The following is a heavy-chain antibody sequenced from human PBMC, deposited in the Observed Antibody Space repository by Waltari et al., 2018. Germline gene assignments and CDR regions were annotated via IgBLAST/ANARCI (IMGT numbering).Heavy chain of an antibody. CDR2: IYYSGRT. CDR3: ATVRYSSSWRAFDI. CDR1: GGSISSVRYY. Sequence: QVQLQESGPGLVKPSQTLSLTCTVSGGSISSVRYYWSCIPRHPGQGLEWIGYIYYSGRTYYNPTLKSRVTISVDTSKNQFSLKLSSVTAADTAVYYCATVRYSSSWRAFDIWGQGTMVTVSS. D-gene: IGHD6-13*01. V-gene: IGHV4-31*03. J-gene: IGHJ3*02.